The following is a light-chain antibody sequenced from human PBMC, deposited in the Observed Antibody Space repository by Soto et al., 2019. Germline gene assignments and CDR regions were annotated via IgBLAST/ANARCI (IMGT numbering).Light chain of an antibody. J-gene: IGLJ7*01. CDR1: SSNLGDNS. V-gene: IGLV1-44*01. CDR2: SNN. CDR3: AAWDDSLNGPG. Sequence: QSVLTQPPSASGTPGQRVTISCSGSSSNLGDNSVSWYQQVPGTAPKLLISSNNQRPSGVPDRFSGSKSGTSASLAISGLQSEDEADYYCAAWDDSLNGPGFGGGTQLTVL.